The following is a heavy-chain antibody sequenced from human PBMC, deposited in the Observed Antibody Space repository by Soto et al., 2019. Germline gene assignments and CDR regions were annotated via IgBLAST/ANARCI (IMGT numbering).Heavy chain of an antibody. J-gene: IGHJ5*02. D-gene: IGHD2-15*01. CDR1: CYTFPSYG. CDR3: ARGPCRGGSCYSTPPWFAP. V-gene: IGHV1-18*01. Sequence: GASVKVSCKASCYTFPSYGISWVRQAPGQGLEWMGWISAYNGNTNYAQKLQGRVTMTTDTSTSTAYMELRSLRSDDTAGYYCARGPCRGGSCYSTPPWFAPWGRGTGVTVPS. CDR2: ISAYNGNT.